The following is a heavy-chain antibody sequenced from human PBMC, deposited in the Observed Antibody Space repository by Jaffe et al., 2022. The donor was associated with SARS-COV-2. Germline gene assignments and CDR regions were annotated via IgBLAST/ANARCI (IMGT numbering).Heavy chain of an antibody. J-gene: IGHJ4*02. CDR3: ARPQSGSSWSESMYYFDY. CDR1: GGSISSSSYY. CDR2: IYYSGST. V-gene: IGHV4-39*01. D-gene: IGHD6-13*01. Sequence: QLQLQESGPGLVKPSETLSLTCTVSGGSISSSSYYWGWIRQPPGKGLEWIGSIYYSGSTYYNPSLKSRVTISVDTSKNQFSLKLSSVTAADTAVYYCARPQSGSSWSESMYYFDYWGQGTLVTVSS.